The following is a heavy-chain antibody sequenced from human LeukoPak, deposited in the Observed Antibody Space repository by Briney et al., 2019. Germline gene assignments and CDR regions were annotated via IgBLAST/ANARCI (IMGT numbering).Heavy chain of an antibody. J-gene: IGHJ6*02. CDR2: MNPNSGNT. Sequence: ASVKVSCKASGGTFSSYAISWVRQAPGQGLEWMGWMNPNSGNTGYAQKFQGRVTMTRNTSISTAYMELSSLRSEDTAVYYCARGGIVATTRVYYYGMDVWGQGTTVTVSS. D-gene: IGHD5-12*01. CDR3: ARGGIVATTRVYYYGMDV. CDR1: GGTFSSYA. V-gene: IGHV1-8*02.